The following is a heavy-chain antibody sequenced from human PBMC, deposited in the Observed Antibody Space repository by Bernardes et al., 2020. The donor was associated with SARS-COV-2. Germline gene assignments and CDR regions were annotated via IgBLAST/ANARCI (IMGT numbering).Heavy chain of an antibody. J-gene: IGHJ4*02. CDR1: GFNFNDLW. D-gene: IGHD6-25*01. Sequence: GSLRLSCSASGFNFNDLWMHWFRQVPGKGLVWVSRISSDGMTTNYADAVTGRFTISRDNSKNTLYLQMNGLRAEDTAMYYCARERNNCGYGIDFWGQGTQVTVSS. CDR2: ISSDGMTT. V-gene: IGHV3-74*01. CDR3: ARERNNCGYGIDF.